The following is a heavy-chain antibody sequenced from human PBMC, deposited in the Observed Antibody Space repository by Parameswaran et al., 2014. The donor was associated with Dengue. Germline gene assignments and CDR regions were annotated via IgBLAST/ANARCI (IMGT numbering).Heavy chain of an antibody. Sequence: WIRQPPGKGLEWIGSIYYSGSTYYNPSLKSRVTISVDTSKNQFSLKLSSVTAADTAVYYCARDNQQPDYWGQGTLVTVSS. CDR3: ARDNQQPDY. V-gene: IGHV4-39*07. J-gene: IGHJ4*02. CDR2: IYYSGST. D-gene: IGHD6-13*01.